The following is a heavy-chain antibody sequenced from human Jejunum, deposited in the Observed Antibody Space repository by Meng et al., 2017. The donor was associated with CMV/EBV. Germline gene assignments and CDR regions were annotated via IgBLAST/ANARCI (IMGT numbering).Heavy chain of an antibody. D-gene: IGHD1-1*01. Sequence: FSLTSSPVGVGWIRQPTGKALEWLAFIYWDDDKRYNPSPKNRLTITKDAPKNQVALTMTNMDPADTGTYHCVHRKDYSGNWNGGSADYWGQGALVTVSS. CDR1: FSLTSSPVG. CDR2: IYWDDDK. J-gene: IGHJ4*02. V-gene: IGHV2-5*02. CDR3: VHRKDYSGNWNGGSADY.